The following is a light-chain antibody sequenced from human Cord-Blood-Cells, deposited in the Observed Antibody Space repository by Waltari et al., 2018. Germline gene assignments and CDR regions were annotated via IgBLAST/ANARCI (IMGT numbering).Light chain of an antibody. Sequence: QSALTQPASVSGSPGQSITISCTGTSSDVGGYNYFSWYQQHPGKAPKLMIYDVSNRPSGVSNRFSDSKSGNTASLTISGLQAEDEADYYCSSYTSSSVVFGGGTKLTVL. CDR3: SSYTSSSVV. CDR2: DVS. J-gene: IGLJ2*01. CDR1: SSDVGGYNY. V-gene: IGLV2-14*01.